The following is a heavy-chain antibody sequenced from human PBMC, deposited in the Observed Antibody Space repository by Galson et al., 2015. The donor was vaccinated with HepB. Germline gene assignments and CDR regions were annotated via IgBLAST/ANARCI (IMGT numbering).Heavy chain of an antibody. J-gene: IGHJ4*02. CDR2: IGSKANNYAT. D-gene: IGHD5-12*01. Sequence: SLRLSCAGSGFTFSGSAIHWVRRASGKGLEWIGRIGSKANNYATAYTASVKGRFTISRDDSKNMAYLQMNRLRTEDTAVYYCTRLGDLYGYSSCWGQGTLVTVSS. CDR3: TRLGDLYGYSSC. CDR1: GFTFSGSA. V-gene: IGHV3-73*01.